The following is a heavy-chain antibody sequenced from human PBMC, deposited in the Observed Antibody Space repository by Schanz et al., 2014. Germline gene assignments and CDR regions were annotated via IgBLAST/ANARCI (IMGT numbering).Heavy chain of an antibody. Sequence: EGQLAESGGGLVQPGGSLRLSCAVSGFTVSSNHMSWVRQAPGKGLEWVSYISSSGTTIYYADSVKGRFTVSRDSGQNSLYLQMNSLRAGDTAVYYCARGTDWNLHYWGQGALVTVSS. D-gene: IGHD1-1*01. J-gene: IGHJ4*02. CDR2: ISSSGTTI. CDR3: ARGTDWNLHY. V-gene: IGHV3-48*01. CDR1: GFTVSSNH.